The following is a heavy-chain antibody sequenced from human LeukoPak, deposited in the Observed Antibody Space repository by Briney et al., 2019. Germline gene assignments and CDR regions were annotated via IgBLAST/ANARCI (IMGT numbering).Heavy chain of an antibody. CDR1: GGSVSSGSSY. Sequence: SETLFLTCTVSGGSVSSGSSYWSWIRQPAGKGLECIGRIYTSGTTDYNSSLKGRVTISLDTSKNQVSLRLTSVTAADTAVYYCARVYCTGGNCYHFDYWGQGTLVTVSS. CDR2: IYTSGTT. CDR3: ARVYCTGGNCYHFDY. V-gene: IGHV4-61*02. D-gene: IGHD2-15*01. J-gene: IGHJ4*02.